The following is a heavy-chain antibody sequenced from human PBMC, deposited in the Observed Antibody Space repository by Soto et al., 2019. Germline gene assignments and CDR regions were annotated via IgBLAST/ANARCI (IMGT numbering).Heavy chain of an antibody. Sequence: QVQLVESGGGVVQPGRSLRLSCAASGFTFSSYGMHWVRQAPGKGLEWVAVISYDGSNKDYADSLKGRFTVSRDNSKNTLYLQMSSLRAEDKAVYYCGKDVSSGWPYYYGMDVW. J-gene: IGHJ6*01. CDR1: GFTFSSYG. CDR3: GKDVSSGWPYYYGMDV. V-gene: IGHV3-30*18. D-gene: IGHD6-19*01. CDR2: ISYDGSNK.